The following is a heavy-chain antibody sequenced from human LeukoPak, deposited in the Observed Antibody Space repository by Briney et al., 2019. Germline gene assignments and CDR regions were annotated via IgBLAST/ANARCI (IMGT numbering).Heavy chain of an antibody. Sequence: PSETLSLTCSVSGGSISSGSYYWSWIRQPAGKGLEWIGRIYTSGSTNYNPSLKSRVTISVDTSKNQFSLKLSSVTAADTAVYYCARDYPVVPYYYDSSGYHPGIWGQGTMVTVSS. J-gene: IGHJ3*02. D-gene: IGHD3-22*01. CDR3: ARDYPVVPYYYDSSGYHPGI. CDR1: GGSISSGSYY. V-gene: IGHV4-61*02. CDR2: IYTSGST.